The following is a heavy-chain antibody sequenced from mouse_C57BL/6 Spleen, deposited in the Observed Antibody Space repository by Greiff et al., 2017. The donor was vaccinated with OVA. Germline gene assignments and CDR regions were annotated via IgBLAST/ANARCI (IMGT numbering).Heavy chain of an antibody. D-gene: IGHD4-1*01. V-gene: IGHV5-9*01. CDR3: ARHGDWDWDYYAMDY. J-gene: IGHJ4*01. Sequence: EVQRVESGGGLVKPGGSLKLSCAASGFTFSSYTMSWVRQTPEKRLEWVATISGGGGNTYYPDSVKGRFTISRDNAKNTLYLQMSSLRSEDTALYYCARHGDWDWDYYAMDYWGQGTSVTVSS. CDR1: GFTFSSYT. CDR2: ISGGGGNT.